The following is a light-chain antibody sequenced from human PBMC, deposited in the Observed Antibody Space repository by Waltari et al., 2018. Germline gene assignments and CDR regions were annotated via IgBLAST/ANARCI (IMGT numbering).Light chain of an antibody. V-gene: IGKV1-39*01. CDR3: QQSSGTPLT. CDR1: LTMSSY. Sequence: WRASLTMSSYSNWYRQKPGRSPKLLIYGASTLQSGVPSRFSGIGSGTDVTLTITGLQPEDFATYYCQQSSGTPLTFGGWTRVVIK. J-gene: IGKJ4*01. CDR2: GAS.